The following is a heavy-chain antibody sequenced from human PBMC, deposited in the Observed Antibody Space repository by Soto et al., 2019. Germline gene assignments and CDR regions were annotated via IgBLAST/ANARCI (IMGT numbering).Heavy chain of an antibody. D-gene: IGHD4-17*01. Sequence: VQLVESGGGLVQPGGSLRLSCAASGFTFSNYAMNWVRQAPGKGLEWVSYISHKSSAIYHADSVKGRFTISRDNAKNSLYLQMNSLRDEDTAVYYCARDPYSSTTVTIVDYWGQGTLVTVSS. J-gene: IGHJ4*02. V-gene: IGHV3-48*02. CDR3: ARDPYSSTTVTIVDY. CDR2: ISHKSSAI. CDR1: GFTFSNYA.